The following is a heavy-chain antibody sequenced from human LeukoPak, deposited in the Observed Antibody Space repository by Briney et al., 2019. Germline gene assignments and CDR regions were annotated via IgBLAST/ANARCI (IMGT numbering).Heavy chain of an antibody. Sequence: GGSLRLSCAASGFTFGTYAMNWVRQAPGKGLEWVSYISSSSSTIYFPDSVKGRFTISRDNAKNSLYLQMNGLRAEDTAVYYCARDPYSSSWSYGMDVWGQGTAVTVSS. CDR2: ISSSSSTI. J-gene: IGHJ6*02. D-gene: IGHD6-13*01. V-gene: IGHV3-48*01. CDR1: GFTFGTYA. CDR3: ARDPYSSSWSYGMDV.